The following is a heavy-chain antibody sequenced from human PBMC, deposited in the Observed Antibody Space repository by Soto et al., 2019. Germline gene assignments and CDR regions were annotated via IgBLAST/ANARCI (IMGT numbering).Heavy chain of an antibody. CDR1: GYTFTGYY. V-gene: IGHV1-2*04. Sequence: ASVKVSCKASGYTFTGYYMHWVRQAPGQGLEWMGWINPNSGGTNYAQKFQGWVTMTRDTSISTAYMELSRLRSDDTAVYYCARDKGIAAGVWFAPWGQGTLVTVSS. D-gene: IGHD6-13*01. CDR2: INPNSGGT. CDR3: ARDKGIAAGVWFAP. J-gene: IGHJ5*02.